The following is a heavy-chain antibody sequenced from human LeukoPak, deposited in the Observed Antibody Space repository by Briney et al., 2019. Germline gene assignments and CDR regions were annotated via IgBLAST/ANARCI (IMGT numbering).Heavy chain of an antibody. CDR1: GFTFSNAW. Sequence: GGSLRLSCAASGFTFSNAWMSWVRQAPGKGLEWLAGISDSGGSTKYADSVKGRFTISRDNRKNTLYLHMNSLRAEDTAVYFCAKRGVVIRVILVGFHKEAYYFDSWGQGALVTVSS. CDR2: ISDSGGST. CDR3: AKRGVVIRVILVGFHKEAYYFDS. D-gene: IGHD3-22*01. V-gene: IGHV3-23*01. J-gene: IGHJ4*02.